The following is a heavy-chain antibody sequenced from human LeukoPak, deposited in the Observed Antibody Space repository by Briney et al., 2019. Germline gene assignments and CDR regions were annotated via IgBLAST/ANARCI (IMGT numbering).Heavy chain of an antibody. D-gene: IGHD6-19*01. V-gene: IGHV1-18*01. CDR2: ISAYNGNT. CDR1: GYTFTSHG. J-gene: IGHJ4*02. CDR3: ARGLEYSSGSYFDY. Sequence: ASVTVSCTASGYTFTSHGISWVRQAPGQGLEWMGWISAYNGNTNYAQKLQGRVTMTTDTSTSTAYMELRSLRSDDTAVYYCARGLEYSSGSYFDYWGQGTLVTVSS.